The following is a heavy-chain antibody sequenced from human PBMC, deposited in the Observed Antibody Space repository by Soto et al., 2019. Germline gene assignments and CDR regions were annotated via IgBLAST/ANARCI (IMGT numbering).Heavy chain of an antibody. V-gene: IGHV2-5*02. D-gene: IGHD3-16*01. Sequence: QITLNESGPALVKPTQTLTLTCTFSGFSLNTRDVGVGWIRQPPGKALEWLGVVYWDDDKTYSPSLKSRLNIPKDTPKNPVVLRMTKMDPVHTATYYCAHCRGGVASFWGQGTLVTVSS. CDR3: AHCRGGVASF. CDR2: VYWDDDK. J-gene: IGHJ4*02. CDR1: GFSLNTRDVG.